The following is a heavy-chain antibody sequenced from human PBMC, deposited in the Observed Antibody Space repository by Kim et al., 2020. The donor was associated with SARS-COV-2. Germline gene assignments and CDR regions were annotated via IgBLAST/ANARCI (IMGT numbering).Heavy chain of an antibody. D-gene: IGHD6-19*01. Sequence: GGSLRLSCAASGFTFNNYALHWVRQAPGKGLEWVTLISFDGTDKYYADSVKGRFTISRDDSKDTVYLHMSSLVTEDTAVYYCARGRQWLTDYWGQGTQV. J-gene: IGHJ4*02. CDR1: GFTFNNYA. CDR2: ISFDGTDK. CDR3: ARGRQWLTDY. V-gene: IGHV3-30-3*01.